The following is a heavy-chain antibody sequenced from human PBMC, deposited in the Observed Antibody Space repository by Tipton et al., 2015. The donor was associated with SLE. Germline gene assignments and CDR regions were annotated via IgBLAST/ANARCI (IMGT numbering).Heavy chain of an antibody. J-gene: IGHJ4*02. CDR2: IYYSGRT. V-gene: IGHV4-34*01. Sequence: TLSLTCTVYGGSFSGYYWSWIRQPPGKGLEWIGSIYYSGRTYYNPSLKSRVTMSVDTSMNQFSLKLFSVTAADTAVYYCARRRFQSASDSWGQGTVVSVSS. CDR3: ARRRFQSASDS. D-gene: IGHD2-21*01. CDR1: GGSFSGYY.